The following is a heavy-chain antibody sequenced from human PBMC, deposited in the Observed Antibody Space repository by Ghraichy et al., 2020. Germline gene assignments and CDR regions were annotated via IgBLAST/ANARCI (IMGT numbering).Heavy chain of an antibody. Sequence: LSLTCAASGFTFSSYSMNWVRQAPGKGLEWVSSISSSSSYIYYADSVKGRFTISRDNAKNSLYLQMNSLRAEDTAVYYCARDPNDILTGYSLGWFDPWGQGTLVTVSS. CDR1: GFTFSSYS. CDR2: ISSSSSYI. V-gene: IGHV3-21*01. CDR3: ARDPNDILTGYSLGWFDP. D-gene: IGHD3-9*01. J-gene: IGHJ5*02.